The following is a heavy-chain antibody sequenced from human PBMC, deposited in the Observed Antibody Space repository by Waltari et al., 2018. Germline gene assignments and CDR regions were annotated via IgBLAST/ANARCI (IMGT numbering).Heavy chain of an antibody. CDR2: IGAYNGVT. J-gene: IGHJ5*02. D-gene: IGHD1-26*01. Sequence: QVQLVQSGAEVKMPGASVKVSCKASGFTFTNYGFSGGRQAPGQGLEWKGWIGAYNGVTDYAKNFKDRVTLTTDRYTSTAYMEVRSLRSDDTAIYYCARENWETDRASHSPWGQGTLVTVSS. CDR1: GFTFTNYG. CDR3: ARENWETDRASHSP. V-gene: IGHV1-18*01.